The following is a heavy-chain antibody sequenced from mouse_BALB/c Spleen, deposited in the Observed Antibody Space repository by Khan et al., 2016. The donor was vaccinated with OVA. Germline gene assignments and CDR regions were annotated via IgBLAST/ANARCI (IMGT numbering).Heavy chain of an antibody. CDR2: IIPSNDYT. J-gene: IGHJ3*01. Sequence: VQLQQSGAELARPGASVKMSCKASGYTFTTYTIHWVKQRPGQGLEWIGYIIPSNDYTNYNQKFKDRATLTADKSSSPAYMQLSSLKSEDSAVYYCVREGAYYRSDGWFAYWGQGPLVTVSA. CDR1: GYTFTTYT. CDR3: VREGAYYRSDGWFAY. V-gene: IGHV1-4*01. D-gene: IGHD2-14*01.